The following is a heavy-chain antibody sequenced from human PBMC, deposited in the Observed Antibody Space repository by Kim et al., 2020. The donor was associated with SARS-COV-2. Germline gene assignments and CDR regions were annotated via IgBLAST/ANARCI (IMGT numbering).Heavy chain of an antibody. CDR3: AREGDTNWFDP. CDR2: ISYDGSNK. CDR1: GFTFSSYA. D-gene: IGHD1-26*01. J-gene: IGHJ5*02. V-gene: IGHV3-30*04. Sequence: GGSLRLSCAASGFTFSSYAMHWVRQAPGKGLEWVAVISYDGSNKYYADSVKGRFTISRDNSKNTLYLQMNSLRAEDTAVYYCAREGDTNWFDPWGQGTLVTVSS.